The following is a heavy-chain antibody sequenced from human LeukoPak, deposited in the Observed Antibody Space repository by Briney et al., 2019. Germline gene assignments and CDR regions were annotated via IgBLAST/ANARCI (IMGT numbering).Heavy chain of an antibody. D-gene: IGHD3-10*01. Sequence: PSETLSLTCTVSSGSITNDYWTWIRQPPGKGLEWIGYISYSGSVNYNPSLKTRVTMSLDTSRNQFSVNLKSVTAADTAMYYCARVHYGSGSLSPWFDPWGRGTRVTVSS. CDR3: ARVHYGSGSLSPWFDP. CDR1: SGSITNDY. V-gene: IGHV4-59*08. CDR2: ISYSGSV. J-gene: IGHJ5*02.